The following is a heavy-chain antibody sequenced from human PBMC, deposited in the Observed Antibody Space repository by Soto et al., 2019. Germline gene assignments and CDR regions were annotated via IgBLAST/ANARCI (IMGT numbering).Heavy chain of an antibody. CDR3: ARGALIDDILTGS. CDR2: ISHDGSNK. CDR1: GFTFSSYA. V-gene: IGHV3-30-3*01. Sequence: GGSLRLSCAASGFTFSSYAMHWVRQAPGKGLEWVAVISHDGSNKYYADSVKGRFTISRGNSKNTLYLQMNSLRAEDTAVYYCARGALIDDILTGSWGQGTLVTVSS. D-gene: IGHD3-9*01. J-gene: IGHJ5*02.